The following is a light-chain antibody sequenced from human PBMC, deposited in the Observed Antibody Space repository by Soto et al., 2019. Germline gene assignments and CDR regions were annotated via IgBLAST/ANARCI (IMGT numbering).Light chain of an antibody. CDR3: QQSYSTPRT. CDR2: DAS. CDR1: QNIRNY. V-gene: IGKV1-39*01. J-gene: IGKJ1*01. Sequence: IQLTQSPSSLSASVGDRVTVTCRASQNIRNYLAWYQQKPGKAPKLLICDASTLYSGVPSRFSGSGSGTDFTLTISSLQPEDFATYSCQQSYSTPRTFGQGTKV.